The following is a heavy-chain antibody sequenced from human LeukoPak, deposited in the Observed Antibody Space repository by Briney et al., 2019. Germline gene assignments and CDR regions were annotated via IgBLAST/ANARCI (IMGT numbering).Heavy chain of an antibody. CDR2: IYYSGST. CDR3: ARGVVVTAKPYFDY. J-gene: IGHJ4*02. CDR1: GGSISSSSYY. Sequence: SETLSLTCTVSGGSISSSSYYWGWIRQPPGTGLEWIGSIYYSGSTYYNPSLKSRVTISVDTSKNQFSLKLSSVTAADTAVYYCARGVVVTAKPYFDYWGQGTLVTVSS. V-gene: IGHV4-39*01. D-gene: IGHD2-21*02.